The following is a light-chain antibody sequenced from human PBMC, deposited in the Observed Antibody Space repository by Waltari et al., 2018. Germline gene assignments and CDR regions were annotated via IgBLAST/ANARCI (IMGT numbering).Light chain of an antibody. CDR3: RQRSDWPLT. Sequence: EIVLTQSPATLSLSPGERATLSCRASQSVDTYLAWYQHKPGQVPRLLIYDASNRAAGIPARFSGSGSGADFTLIISGREPEDCAVYYCRQRSDWPLTFGGGTKVEIK. V-gene: IGKV3-11*01. CDR2: DAS. CDR1: QSVDTY. J-gene: IGKJ4*01.